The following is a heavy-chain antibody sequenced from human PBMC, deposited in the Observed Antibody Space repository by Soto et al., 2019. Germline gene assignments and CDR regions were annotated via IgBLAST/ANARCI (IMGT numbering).Heavy chain of an antibody. CDR1: GGSFSGYY. CDR2: INHSGST. Sequence: QVQLQQWGAGLLKPSETLSLTCAVYGGSFSGYYWSWIRQPPGKGLEWIGEINHSGSTNYNPSLKSRVTISVDTSKNQFSLKLSSVTAADTAVYYCARERAVLLWFGEENWFDPWGQGTLVTVSS. J-gene: IGHJ5*02. D-gene: IGHD3-10*01. CDR3: ARERAVLLWFGEENWFDP. V-gene: IGHV4-34*01.